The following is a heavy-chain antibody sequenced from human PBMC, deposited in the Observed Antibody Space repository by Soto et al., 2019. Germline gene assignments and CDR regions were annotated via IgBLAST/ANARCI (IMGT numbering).Heavy chain of an antibody. CDR1: GFTFSSYA. D-gene: IGHD6-13*01. CDR3: AKDSGSSWWYGMDV. V-gene: IGHV3-23*01. CDR2: ISGSGGST. J-gene: IGHJ6*02. Sequence: EVQLLESGGGLVQPGGSLRLSCAASGFTFSSYAMSWVRQAPGEGLEWVSAISGSGGSTYYADSVKGRFTISRDNSKNSLYLQMNSLRAEDTAVYYCAKDSGSSWWYGMDVWGQGTTVTVSS.